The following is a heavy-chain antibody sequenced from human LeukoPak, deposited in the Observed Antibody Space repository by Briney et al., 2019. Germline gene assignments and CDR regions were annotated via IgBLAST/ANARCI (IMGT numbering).Heavy chain of an antibody. D-gene: IGHD5-18*01. CDR1: GGSISSSSYY. J-gene: IGHJ4*02. CDR3: ARCGRSFGTGYYFDY. V-gene: IGHV4-39*07. Sequence: SETLSLTCTVSGGSISSSSYYWGWIRQPPGKGLEWIGSIYYSGSTYYNPSLKSRVTISLDTPRNQFSLKLSSVTAADTAVYFCARCGRSFGTGYYFDYWGQGNLVTVSS. CDR2: IYYSGST.